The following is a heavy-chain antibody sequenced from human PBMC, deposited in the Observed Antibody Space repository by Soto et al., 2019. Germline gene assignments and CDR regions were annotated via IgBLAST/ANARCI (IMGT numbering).Heavy chain of an antibody. J-gene: IGHJ4*02. V-gene: IGHV5-10-1*01. CDR2: IDPSDSQT. D-gene: IGHD2-8*02. CDR1: GYSFAGYW. CDR3: ARQIYDFDTGRRFQYYFLS. Sequence: GESLKISCKGSGYSFAGYWITLVCQKPGKGLEWMGRIDPSDSQTYYSPSFRGHVTISATKSITTVFLQWSSLRASDTAMYYCARQIYDFDTGRRFQYYFLSWGQGTLLTVSS.